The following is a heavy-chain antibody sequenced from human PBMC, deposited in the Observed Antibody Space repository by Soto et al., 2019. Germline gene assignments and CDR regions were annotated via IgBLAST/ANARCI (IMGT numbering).Heavy chain of an antibody. D-gene: IGHD6-13*01. CDR3: ARDRSAPPKKSYGMDV. CDR1: GGTFSSYA. Sequence: ASVKVSCKASGGTFSSYAISWVRQAPGQGLEWMGGIIPIFGTANYAQKFQGRVTITADESTSTAYMELSSLRSEDTAVYYCARDRSAPPKKSYGMDVWGQGTTVTVSS. V-gene: IGHV1-69*13. J-gene: IGHJ6*02. CDR2: IIPIFGTA.